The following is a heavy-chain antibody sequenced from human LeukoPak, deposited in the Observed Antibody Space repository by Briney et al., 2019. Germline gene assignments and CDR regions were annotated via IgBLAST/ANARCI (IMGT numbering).Heavy chain of an antibody. Sequence: SGGSLRLSCAASGFTFSSYAMSWVRQAPGKGLEWVSAISGNGGSTYYADSVKGRFTISRDSSKNTLYLQMNSLRAEDTAVYYCAKGLTMIVVVIPFDYWGQGTLVTVSS. CDR1: GFTFSSYA. D-gene: IGHD3-22*01. CDR3: AKGLTMIVVVIPFDY. J-gene: IGHJ4*02. CDR2: ISGNGGST. V-gene: IGHV3-23*01.